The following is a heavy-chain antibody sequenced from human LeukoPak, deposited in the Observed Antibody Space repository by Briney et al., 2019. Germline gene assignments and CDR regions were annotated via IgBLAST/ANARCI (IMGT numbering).Heavy chain of an antibody. V-gene: IGHV1-8*03. J-gene: IGHJ4*02. CDR2: MNPNSGNT. Sequence: ASVTVSCKASGYTFTSYDINWVRQATAQGLEWMGWMNPNSGNTGYAQKFQGRVTITSKTSIRTAYMELNSLRSEGTAVYYCARYTGIAAAGDYWGQGTLVTVSS. CDR1: GYTFTSYD. CDR3: ARYTGIAAAGDY. D-gene: IGHD6-13*01.